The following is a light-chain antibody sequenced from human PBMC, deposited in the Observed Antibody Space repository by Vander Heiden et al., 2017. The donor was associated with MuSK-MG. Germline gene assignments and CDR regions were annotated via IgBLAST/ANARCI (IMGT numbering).Light chain of an antibody. J-gene: IGKJ4*01. CDR1: QSIAGN. Sequence: EIIMTQSPATLSVSLGERATLFCRASQSIAGNLAWYQQKPGQAPRLVIYGASTRATGIPARFSGSGSGTEVTLTISSRQSEDFAAYYCQHHNHGHPVLSFGGGSKVEI. CDR3: QHHNHGHPVLS. CDR2: GAS. V-gene: IGKV3-15*01.